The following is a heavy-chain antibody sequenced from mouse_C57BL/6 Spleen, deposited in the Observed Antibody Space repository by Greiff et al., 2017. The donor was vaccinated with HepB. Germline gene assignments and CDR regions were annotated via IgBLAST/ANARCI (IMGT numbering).Heavy chain of an antibody. CDR3: ATKPGGYDGGPSSFDY. Sequence: QVQLQQPGAELVKPGASVKLSCKASGYTFTSYWMQWVKQRPGQGLEWIGEIDPSDSYTNYNQKFKGKATLTVDTSSSTAYMQLSSLTSEDSAVYYCATKPGGYDGGPSSFDYWGQGTTLTVSS. V-gene: IGHV1-50*01. CDR1: GYTFTSYW. D-gene: IGHD2-2*01. CDR2: IDPSDSYT. J-gene: IGHJ2*01.